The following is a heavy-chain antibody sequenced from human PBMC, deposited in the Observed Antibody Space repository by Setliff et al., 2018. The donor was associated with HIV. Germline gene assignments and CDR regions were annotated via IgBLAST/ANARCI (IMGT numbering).Heavy chain of an antibody. D-gene: IGHD6-13*01. CDR1: GGSISSSSFY. Sequence: SETLSLTCTVSGGSISSSSFYWGWIRQPPGKGLEWIGSIYYSGSTYYNPSLKSRVSISVDTSKNQFSLKLSSVTAADTAVYYCASRPWGAAAGSRYGMDVWGLGTTVTVSS. CDR2: IYYSGST. CDR3: ASRPWGAAAGSRYGMDV. J-gene: IGHJ6*02. V-gene: IGHV4-39*01.